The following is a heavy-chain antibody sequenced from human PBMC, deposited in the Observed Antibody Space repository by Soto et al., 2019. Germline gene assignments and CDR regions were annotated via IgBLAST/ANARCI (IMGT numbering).Heavy chain of an antibody. D-gene: IGHD3-3*01. J-gene: IGHJ3*02. V-gene: IGHV1-2*02. CDR2: INPNSGGT. CDR3: ARDYDFWSGHAAFDI. Sequence: ASVKVSCKASGYTFTGYYMHWVRQAPGQGLGWMGWINPNSGGTNYAQKFQGRVTMTRDTSISTAYMELSRLRSDDTAVYYCARDYDFWSGHAAFDIWGKGTMVTVSS. CDR1: GYTFTGYY.